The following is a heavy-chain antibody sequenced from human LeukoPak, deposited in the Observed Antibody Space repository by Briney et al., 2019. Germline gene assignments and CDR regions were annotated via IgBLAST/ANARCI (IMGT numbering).Heavy chain of an antibody. J-gene: IGHJ3*02. Sequence: GGSLRLSCAASGFTFSSYGMHWVRQAPGKGLEWVAVISYDGSNKYYADSVKGRFTISRDNSKNTLYLQMNSLRAEDTAVYCCAKTLEWLSLNDAFDIWGQGTMVTVSS. V-gene: IGHV3-30*18. CDR2: ISYDGSNK. CDR3: AKTLEWLSLNDAFDI. CDR1: GFTFSSYG. D-gene: IGHD3-3*01.